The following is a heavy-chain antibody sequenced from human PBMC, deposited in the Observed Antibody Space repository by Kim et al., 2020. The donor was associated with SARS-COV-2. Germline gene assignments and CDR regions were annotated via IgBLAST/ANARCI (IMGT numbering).Heavy chain of an antibody. J-gene: IGHJ4*02. Sequence: GGSLRLSCAASGFTFSNYAMHWVRQAPGKGLEWVAVISDDGSNKYTADSVKGRFTISRDNSRSTLYLQMNRLRSDDTALYYCARDKASDSRPIFDFWGQGTLATASS. CDR2: ISDDGSNK. D-gene: IGHD3-3*01. V-gene: IGHV3-30-3*01. CDR3: ARDKASDSRPIFDF. CDR1: GFTFSNYA.